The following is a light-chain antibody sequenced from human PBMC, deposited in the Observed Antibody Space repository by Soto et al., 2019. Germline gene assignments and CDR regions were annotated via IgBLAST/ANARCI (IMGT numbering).Light chain of an antibody. Sequence: QSVLTQPPSASGAPGQRVTISCSGSSSNIDSNSVNWYQHLPGMAPKLLISSFNQRPSGVPDRFSGSKSGTSASLAISGLQSEDEADYYCSSYAGSNNLGVFGTGTKLTVL. CDR1: SSNIDSNS. CDR2: SFN. V-gene: IGLV1-44*01. CDR3: SSYAGSNNLGV. J-gene: IGLJ1*01.